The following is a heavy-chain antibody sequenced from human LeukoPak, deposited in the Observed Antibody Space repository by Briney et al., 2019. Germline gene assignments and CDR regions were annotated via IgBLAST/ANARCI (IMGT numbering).Heavy chain of an antibody. V-gene: IGHV1-2*02. CDR2: INPNSGGT. CDR1: GYTFIGYY. D-gene: IGHD6-19*01. CDR3: AVLGIAVAAPGGHDY. Sequence: ASVKVSCKASGYTFIGYYMHWVRQAPGQGLEWMGWINPNSGGTNYAQKFQGRVTMTRDTSISTAYMELSRLRSDDTAVYYCAVLGIAVAAPGGHDYWGQGTLVTVSS. J-gene: IGHJ4*02.